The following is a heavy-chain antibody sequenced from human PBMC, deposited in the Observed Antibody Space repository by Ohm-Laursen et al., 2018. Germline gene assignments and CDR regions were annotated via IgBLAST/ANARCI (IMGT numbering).Heavy chain of an antibody. J-gene: IGHJ4*02. Sequence: GTLSLTCIVSGGSISSSSYYWSWIRQPPGKGLEWIGYIYYSGSTNYNPSLKSRVTISVDTSKNQFSLKLSSVTAADTAVYYCASSYSGSYLYYFDYWGQGTLVTVSS. CDR2: IYYSGST. CDR3: ASSYSGSYLYYFDY. V-gene: IGHV4-61*05. CDR1: GGSISSSSYY. D-gene: IGHD1-26*01.